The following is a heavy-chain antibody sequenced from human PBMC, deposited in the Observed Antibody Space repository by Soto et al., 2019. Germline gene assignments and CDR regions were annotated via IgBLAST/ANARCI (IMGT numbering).Heavy chain of an antibody. V-gene: IGHV3-23*01. J-gene: IGHJ4*02. CDR3: AKSPITMIVVVYYFDY. D-gene: IGHD3-22*01. Sequence: GGSLRLSCSASGFTFSGYAMSWGRPAPVKGLEWVSAISGSGGSTYYADSVKGRFTISRDNSKNTLYLQMNSLRAEDTAVYYCAKSPITMIVVVYYFDYWGQGTLVTVSS. CDR2: ISGSGGST. CDR1: GFTFSGYA.